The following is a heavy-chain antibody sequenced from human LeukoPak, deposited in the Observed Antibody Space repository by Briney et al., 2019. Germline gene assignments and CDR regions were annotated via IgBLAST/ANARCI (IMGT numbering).Heavy chain of an antibody. V-gene: IGHV3-23*01. CDR2: ISGSGGST. CDR1: GFTFSSYA. J-gene: IGHJ4*02. Sequence: PGGSLRLSCAASGFTFSSYAMSWVRQAPGKGLEWVSAISGSGGSTYYADSVKGRFTISRDNSKNTLYLQTNSLRAEDTAVYYCAKYLTRSSGRYLGVDYWGQGTLVTVSS. D-gene: IGHD6-19*01. CDR3: AKYLTRSSGRYLGVDY.